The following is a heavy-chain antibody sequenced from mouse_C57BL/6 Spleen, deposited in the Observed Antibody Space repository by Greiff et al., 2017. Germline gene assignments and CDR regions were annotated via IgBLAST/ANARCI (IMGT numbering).Heavy chain of an antibody. D-gene: IGHD1-1*01. Sequence: QVQLKQPGPELVKPGASVKLSCKASGYTFTSYYINWVKQRPGQGLEWIGWIDPSDGSTKYNEKFKGKATLTVDTSSSTAYMELHSLPSEDSAVYGCARDYGRRFLSYYDYWGQGTTLTVSS. CDR1: GYTFTSYY. CDR2: IDPSDGST. J-gene: IGHJ2*01. CDR3: ARDYGRRFLSYYDY. V-gene: IGHV1-85*01.